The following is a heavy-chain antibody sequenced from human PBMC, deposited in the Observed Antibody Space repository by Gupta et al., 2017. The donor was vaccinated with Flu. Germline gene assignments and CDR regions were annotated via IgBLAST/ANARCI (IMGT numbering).Heavy chain of an antibody. Sequence: LVRQAPGKGLEWVSGISGSTGTTYYADSVKGRFTISRDNSKNTLYLQMNSLRAEDTAVYYCARGARGLAVAASDFDYWGQGTLVTVSS. J-gene: IGHJ4*02. V-gene: IGHV3-23*01. CDR3: ARGARGLAVAASDFDY. D-gene: IGHD6-19*01. CDR2: ISGSTGTT.